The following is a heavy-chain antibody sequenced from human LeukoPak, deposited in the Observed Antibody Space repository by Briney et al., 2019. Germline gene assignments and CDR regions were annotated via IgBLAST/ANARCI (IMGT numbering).Heavy chain of an antibody. CDR1: GFTFTSSA. CDR2: IVVGSGNT. D-gene: IGHD3-10*01. Sequence: RASVKVSCKASGFTFTSSAVQWVRQARGQRLEWIGWIVVGSGNTNYAQKFQERVTITRDMSTSTAYMELSSLRSEDTAVYYCAATKVIMVRGVYYYGMDVWGKGTTVTVSS. CDR3: AATKVIMVRGVYYYGMDV. V-gene: IGHV1-58*01. J-gene: IGHJ6*04.